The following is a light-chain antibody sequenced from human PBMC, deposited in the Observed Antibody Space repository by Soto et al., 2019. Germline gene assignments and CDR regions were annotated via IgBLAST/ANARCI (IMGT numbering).Light chain of an antibody. J-gene: IGKJ4*01. CDR2: DAS. CDR1: QSVSSY. Sequence: EIVLTQSPATLSLSPGARAPLSCRASQSVSSYLAWYQQKPGQAPRLLIYDASNRATGIPARFSGSGSGTDFTLTISSLEPEDFAVYYCYQRSNWPPTFGGGTKVDIK. V-gene: IGKV3-11*01. CDR3: YQRSNWPPT.